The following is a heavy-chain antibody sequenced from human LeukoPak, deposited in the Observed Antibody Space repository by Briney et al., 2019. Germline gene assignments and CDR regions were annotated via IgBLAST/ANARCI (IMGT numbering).Heavy chain of an antibody. D-gene: IGHD1-1*01. Sequence: GGSLRLSCAASGFTFSSYAMSWVRQAPGKGLEWIAYIGIDSGNTKYADSVRGRFTISADKAKNSLYLQMNSLRVEDTAVYYCARDHNYAFDNWGQGTLVSVAS. CDR3: ARDHNYAFDN. J-gene: IGHJ4*02. CDR1: GFTFSSYA. V-gene: IGHV3-48*01. CDR2: IGIDSGNT.